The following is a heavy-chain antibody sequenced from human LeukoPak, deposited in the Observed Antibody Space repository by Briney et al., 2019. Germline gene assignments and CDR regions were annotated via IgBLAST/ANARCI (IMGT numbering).Heavy chain of an antibody. D-gene: IGHD2/OR15-2a*01. CDR1: GYTFINHY. V-gene: IGHV1-2*02. CDR2: INPNSGDT. Sequence: ASVKVSCKASGYTFINHYIHWVRQAPGHGLEWMGWINPNSGDTNYAQKFQGRVTMTRDTSISTIRTAYMELSRLRSDDTAVYYCARVSGLGYFDYWGQGTLVTVSS. J-gene: IGHJ4*02. CDR3: ARVSGLGYFDY.